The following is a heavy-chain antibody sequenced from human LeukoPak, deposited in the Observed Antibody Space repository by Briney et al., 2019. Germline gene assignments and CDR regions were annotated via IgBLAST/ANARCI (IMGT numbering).Heavy chain of an antibody. Sequence: GGSLRLSCAASGFTFSDYYMSWFRQPPGKGLEWVSYISRSGDSIYYADSVEGRFTISRDNAKNSSYLQMNSLRGEDTAVYYCAGGGYSSGWYSSPDYWGQGTLVTVSS. CDR2: ISRSGDSI. CDR3: AGGGYSSGWYSSPDY. CDR1: GFTFSDYY. D-gene: IGHD6-19*01. V-gene: IGHV3-11*01. J-gene: IGHJ4*02.